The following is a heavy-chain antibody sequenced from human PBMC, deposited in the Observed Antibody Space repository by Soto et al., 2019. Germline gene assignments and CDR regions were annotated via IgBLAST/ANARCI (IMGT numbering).Heavy chain of an antibody. CDR3: AHRVLRTVFGLVTTTAIYFDF. CDR1: GFSLTTSGVG. CDR2: FYWDVDK. Sequence: QITLNESGPTVVRPTETLTLTCRFSGFSLTTSGVGVGWIRQSPGKAPEWLARFYWDVDKGYSASLKSRLTITKDTAKNQVVLTVSDLAPTDTATYYCAHRVLRTVFGLVTTTAIYFDFWGQGTPVAVSS. J-gene: IGHJ4*02. V-gene: IGHV2-5*02. D-gene: IGHD3-3*01.